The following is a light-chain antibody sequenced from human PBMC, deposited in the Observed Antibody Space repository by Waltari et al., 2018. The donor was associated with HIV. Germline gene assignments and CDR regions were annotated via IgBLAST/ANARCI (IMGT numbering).Light chain of an antibody. CDR3: QVWDIISAYVI. J-gene: IGLJ2*01. V-gene: IGLV3-21*02. CDR2: DDS. Sequence: SSVLTQPPSVSVAPGQTVSMPCEGNNVGSKDVHCYQQKPGQAPVLVVYDDSDRPSGIPERFSGSKSGNTATLSISRVEVGDGADYYCQVWDIISAYVIFGGGTKLTVL. CDR1: NVGSKD.